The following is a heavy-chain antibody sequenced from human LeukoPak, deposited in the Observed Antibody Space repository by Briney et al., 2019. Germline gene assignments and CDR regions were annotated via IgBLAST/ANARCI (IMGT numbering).Heavy chain of an antibody. CDR2: LSGIGDST. CDR1: GFTFSIYA. Sequence: GGSLRLSCAASGFTFSIYAMSWVRQAPGKGLEWVSTLSGIGDSTYYADSVKGRFIISKDNSKNTLYLQMNSLRADDTAVYYCAKLLSLRHFDWVLYIDHWCQGTLVTVSS. V-gene: IGHV3-23*01. J-gene: IGHJ4*02. D-gene: IGHD3-9*01. CDR3: AKLLSLRHFDWVLYIDH.